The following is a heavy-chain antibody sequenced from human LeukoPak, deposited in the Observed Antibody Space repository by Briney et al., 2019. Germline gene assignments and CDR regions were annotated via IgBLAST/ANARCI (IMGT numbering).Heavy chain of an antibody. Sequence: SETLSLTCTVSGGSISSSSYYWGWIRQPPGKGLEWIGSIYYSGSTYYNPYLKSRVTISVDTSKNQFSLKLSSVTAADTAVYYCARHLIRSDAFDIWGQGTMVTVSS. V-gene: IGHV4-39*01. CDR2: IYYSGST. CDR1: GGSISSSSYY. D-gene: IGHD3-10*01. CDR3: ARHLIRSDAFDI. J-gene: IGHJ3*02.